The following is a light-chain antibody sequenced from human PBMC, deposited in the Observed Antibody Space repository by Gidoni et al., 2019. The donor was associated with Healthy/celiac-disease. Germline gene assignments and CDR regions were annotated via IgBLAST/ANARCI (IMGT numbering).Light chain of an antibody. CDR3: SSYTSSSTSLV. Sequence: QSALTHPASVSGSPGQSITISCTGTRSDVGGYNYVSWYQQHPGKAPKLMIYDVSNRPSGVSNRFSGSKSGNTASLTISGLQAEDEADYYCSSYTSSSTSLVFGGGTKLTVL. CDR1: RSDVGGYNY. CDR2: DVS. J-gene: IGLJ2*01. V-gene: IGLV2-14*01.